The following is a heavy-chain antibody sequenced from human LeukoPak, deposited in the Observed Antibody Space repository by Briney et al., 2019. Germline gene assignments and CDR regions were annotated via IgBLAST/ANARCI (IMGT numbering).Heavy chain of an antibody. CDR2: ISYDGSNK. CDR3: ARGQYYYDSSGSEGFDY. CDR1: GFTFSSYA. J-gene: IGHJ4*02. D-gene: IGHD3-22*01. Sequence: GRSLRLSCAASGFTFSSYAMHWVRQAPGKGLEWVAVISYDGSNKYYADSVKGRFTISRDNSKNTLYLQMNSLRAEDTAVYYCARGQYYYDSSGSEGFDYWGQGTLVTVSS. V-gene: IGHV3-30*04.